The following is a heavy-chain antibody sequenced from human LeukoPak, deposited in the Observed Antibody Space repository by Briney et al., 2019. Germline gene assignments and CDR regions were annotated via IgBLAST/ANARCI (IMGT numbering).Heavy chain of an antibody. CDR2: INTNTGNP. J-gene: IGHJ6*02. D-gene: IGHD2-15*01. CDR1: GYTFTSYA. Sequence: GASVKVSCKASGYTFTSYAMNWVRQAPGQGLEWMGWINTNTGNPTYAQGFTGRFVFSLDTSVSTAYLQISSLKAEDTAVYYCAREYRGRVLTVVAATPDYYYGMDVWGQGTTVTVSS. CDR3: AREYRGRVLTVVAATPDYYYGMDV. V-gene: IGHV7-4-1*02.